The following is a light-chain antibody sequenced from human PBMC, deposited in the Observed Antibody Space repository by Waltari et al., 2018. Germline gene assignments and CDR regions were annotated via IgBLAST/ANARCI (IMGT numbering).Light chain of an antibody. Sequence: EIVLTQSPGTLSLSPRERAPLSCRASQSVGRSLAWYQQKPGQAPRLLIYGASSRATGIPDRFSGSGSGTDFSLTISRLEPEDFAVYYCQHYVRLPATFGQGTKVEIK. V-gene: IGKV3-20*01. CDR3: QHYVRLPAT. CDR1: QSVGRS. J-gene: IGKJ1*01. CDR2: GAS.